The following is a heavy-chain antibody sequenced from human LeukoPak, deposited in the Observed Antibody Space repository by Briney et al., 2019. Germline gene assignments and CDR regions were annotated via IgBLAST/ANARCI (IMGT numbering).Heavy chain of an antibody. CDR3: ARDWVAGPFDY. V-gene: IGHV3-66*01. Sequence: GGSLRLSCAASGFTFSSNGMHWVRQAPGKGLEWVSVIYSGGSTYYADSVKGRFTISRDNSKNTLYLQMNSLRAEDTAVYYCARDWVAGPFDYWGQGTLVTISS. CDR1: GFTFSSNG. D-gene: IGHD2-15*01. CDR2: IYSGGST. J-gene: IGHJ4*02.